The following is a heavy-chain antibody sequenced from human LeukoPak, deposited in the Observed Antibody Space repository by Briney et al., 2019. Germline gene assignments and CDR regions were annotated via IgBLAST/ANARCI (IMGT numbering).Heavy chain of an antibody. V-gene: IGHV4-59*08. CDR3: ARGHYDYVWGVHYFDY. CDR2: IYYSGST. J-gene: IGHJ4*02. D-gene: IGHD3-16*01. CDR1: GGSISSYY. Sequence: SETLSLTCTVSGGSISSYYWSWIRQPPGKGLEWIGYIYYSGSTNYSPSLKSRVTISVDTSKNQFSLKLSSVTAADTAVYYCARGHYDYVWGVHYFDYWGQGTLVTVSS.